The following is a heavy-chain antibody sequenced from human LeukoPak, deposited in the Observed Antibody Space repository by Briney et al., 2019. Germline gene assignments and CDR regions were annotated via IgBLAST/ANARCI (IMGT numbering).Heavy chain of an antibody. CDR1: GFTFSSYA. Sequence: GSLRLSCAASGFTFSSYAMHWVRQAPGKGLEWVAVISYDGSNKYYADSVKGRFTITRDNSKNTLYLQMNSLRAEDTAVYYCARESTNLDYSYYFDYWGQGTLVTVSS. CDR3: ARESTNLDYSYYFDY. J-gene: IGHJ4*02. CDR2: ISYDGSNK. D-gene: IGHD3-10*01. V-gene: IGHV3-30*04.